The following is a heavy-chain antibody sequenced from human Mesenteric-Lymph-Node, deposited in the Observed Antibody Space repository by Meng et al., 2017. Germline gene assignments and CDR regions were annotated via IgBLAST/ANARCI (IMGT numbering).Heavy chain of an antibody. Sequence: SETLSLTCTVSGGSISSYYWSWIRQPQGKGLEWIGSIYRSGNTYYNPSLKSRVTISVDTSKNQFSLKLSSVTAADTAVYYCARSSSGLYYYFDYWGQGTLVTVSS. CDR1: GGSISSYY. J-gene: IGHJ4*02. V-gene: IGHV4-59*08. D-gene: IGHD3-22*01. CDR2: IYRSGNT. CDR3: ARSSSGLYYYFDY.